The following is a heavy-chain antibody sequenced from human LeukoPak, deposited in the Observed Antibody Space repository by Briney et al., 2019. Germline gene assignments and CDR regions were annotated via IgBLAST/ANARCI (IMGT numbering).Heavy chain of an antibody. Sequence: EASVKVSCKASGYTFTSYGISWVRQAPGQGLEWMGWISAYNGNTSYAQKFQGRVTMTRDTSTSTVYMELSSLRSEDTAVYYCARGALDTAMVNLYYYYMDVWGKGTTVTVSS. CDR3: ARGALDTAMVNLYYYYMDV. CDR1: GYTFTSYG. V-gene: IGHV1-18*01. CDR2: ISAYNGNT. J-gene: IGHJ6*03. D-gene: IGHD5-18*01.